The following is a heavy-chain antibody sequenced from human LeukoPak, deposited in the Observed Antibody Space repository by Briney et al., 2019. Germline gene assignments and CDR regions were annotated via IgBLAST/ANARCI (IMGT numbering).Heavy chain of an antibody. D-gene: IGHD4-17*01. Sequence: PGGSPRLSCAASGFSFNNYAMVWVRQTPGKGLEWVSVIGGAGGDIHYADSVKDRFSISRDNSKNTLYLQMNSLRAEDTAVYYCAKYAPPTTALTRFFDDWGQGTLVTVSS. CDR1: GFSFNNYA. CDR2: IGGAGGDI. V-gene: IGHV3-23*01. J-gene: IGHJ4*02. CDR3: AKYAPPTTALTRFFDD.